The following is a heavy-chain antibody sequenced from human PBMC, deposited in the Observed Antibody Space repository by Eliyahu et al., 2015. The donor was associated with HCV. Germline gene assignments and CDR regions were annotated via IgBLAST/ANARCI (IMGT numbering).Heavy chain of an antibody. CDR3: ARTNYSSSWYVSSGYYYGMDV. CDR2: IYYSGST. CDR1: GGSISSSSYY. J-gene: IGHJ6*02. D-gene: IGHD6-13*01. Sequence: QLQLQESGPGLVKPSETLSLTCTVSGGSISSSSYYWGWIRQPPGKGLEWIGSIYYSGSTYYNPSLKSRVTISVDTSKNQFSLKLSSVTAADTAVYYCARTNYSSSWYVSSGYYYGMDVWGQGTTVTVSS. V-gene: IGHV4-39*01.